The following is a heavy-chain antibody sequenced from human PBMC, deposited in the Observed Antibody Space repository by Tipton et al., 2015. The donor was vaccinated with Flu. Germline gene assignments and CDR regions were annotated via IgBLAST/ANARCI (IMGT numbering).Heavy chain of an antibody. CDR3: VRDGELELGYGLDV. D-gene: IGHD1-7*01. V-gene: IGHV3-30*03. CDR1: GFTFRNYG. CDR2: VSYDGSNR. Sequence: SLRLSCAPSGFTFRNYGMHWVRQAPGKGLEWVAGVSYDGSNRFYAVSVKGRVTISRDNPKNTLFLQMNNLGAGDTAVYYCVRDGELELGYGLDVWGQGTTVTVSS. J-gene: IGHJ6*02.